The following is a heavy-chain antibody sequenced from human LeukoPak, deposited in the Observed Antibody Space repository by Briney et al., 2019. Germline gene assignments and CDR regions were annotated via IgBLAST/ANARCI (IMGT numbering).Heavy chain of an antibody. CDR1: GYIFTDYY. V-gene: IGHV1-2*02. J-gene: IGHJ4*02. CDR3: ARDPKSGDGYNWSFDY. D-gene: IGHD5-24*01. CDR2: INPNSGGT. Sequence: ASVKVSCKASGYIFTDYYMHWVRQAPGQGLEWMGWINPNSGGTNYAQKFQGRVTMTRDTSISTAYMELSRLRSDDTAVYYCARDPKSGDGYNWSFDYWGQGTLVTVSS.